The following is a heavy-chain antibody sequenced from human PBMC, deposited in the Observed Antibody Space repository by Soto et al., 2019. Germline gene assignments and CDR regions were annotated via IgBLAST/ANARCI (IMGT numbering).Heavy chain of an antibody. CDR1: GVTFSYSA. CDR3: AANPRYSGGWYGASHPYSYGMDV. V-gene: IGHV1-58*01. CDR2: IVVNSGNR. D-gene: IGHD6-19*01. J-gene: IGHJ6*02. Sequence: SVKVFCKASGVTFSYSAVQWVRQARGEGLEWIGWIVVNSGNRNLAQKTQERVTITRDKSTKTAYMELIGMRSEDTALYYCAANPRYSGGWYGASHPYSYGMDVCG.